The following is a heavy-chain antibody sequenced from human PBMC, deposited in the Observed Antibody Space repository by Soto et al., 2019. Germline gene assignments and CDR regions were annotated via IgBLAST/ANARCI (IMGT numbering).Heavy chain of an antibody. V-gene: IGHV4-34*01. D-gene: IGHD1-20*01. CDR2: INHSGST. CDR3: ARLSITGTEDPYYFDY. J-gene: IGHJ4*02. CDR1: GGSFSGYY. Sequence: PSETLSLTCAVYGGSFSGYYWSWIRQPPGKGLEWIGEINHSGSTNYNPSLKSRVTISVDTSKNQFSLKLSSVTAADTAVYYCARLSITGTEDPYYFDYWGQGTLVTVSS.